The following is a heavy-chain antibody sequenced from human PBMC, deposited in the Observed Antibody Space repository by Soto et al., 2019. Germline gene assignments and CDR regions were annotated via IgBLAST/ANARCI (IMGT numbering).Heavy chain of an antibody. J-gene: IGHJ5*01. D-gene: IGHD2-21*01. CDR1: GYTFTDYD. CDR3: ARGRFYSETSTWFAF. V-gene: IGHV1-8*01. CDR2: VSTNSGNT. Sequence: QVQLVQSGTEVKKPGDSVKVSCKASGYTFTDYDINWVRQAPGQGLERMGWVSTNSGNTGYAQKSQERVTLTRDNSISTAYLELNTLRFEDTAMYYCARGRFYSETSTWFAFWGQGTPVTVSS.